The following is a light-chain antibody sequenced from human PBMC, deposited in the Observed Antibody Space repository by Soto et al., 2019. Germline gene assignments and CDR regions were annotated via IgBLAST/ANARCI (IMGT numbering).Light chain of an antibody. Sequence: EIVLTQSPATLSLSPGERATLSCRASQSISSYLVWYQQKPSQAPRLLIYDASNRATGIPARFSGSGSGTDFTLTISSLEPEDFAVYYCQQRSNWPPLTFGGGTKVEIK. CDR1: QSISSY. V-gene: IGKV3-11*01. CDR3: QQRSNWPPLT. CDR2: DAS. J-gene: IGKJ4*01.